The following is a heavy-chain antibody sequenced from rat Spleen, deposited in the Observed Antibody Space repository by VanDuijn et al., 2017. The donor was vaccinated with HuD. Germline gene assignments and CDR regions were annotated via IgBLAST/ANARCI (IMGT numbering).Heavy chain of an antibody. V-gene: IGHV5-31*01. J-gene: IGHJ4*01. Sequence: EVQLVESGGGLVQPGGSLKLSCVASGFTFNNYWMTWIRQAPGKGLEWVASITNASGRTYYRDSVKGRFTISSDNEKSTLYLQMDSLRSEDTATYYCARHSAAPVYVMDAWGQGTSVTVSS. CDR2: ITNASGRT. CDR3: ARHSAAPVYVMDA. D-gene: IGHD1-11*01. CDR1: GFTFNNYW.